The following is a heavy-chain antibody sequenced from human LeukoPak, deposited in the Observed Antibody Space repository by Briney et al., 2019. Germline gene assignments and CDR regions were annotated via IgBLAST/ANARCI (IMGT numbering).Heavy chain of an antibody. CDR1: GFTFSSYS. Sequence: GGSLRLSCAASGFTFSSYSMNWVRQAPGKGLEWVSYISSSSSTIYYADSVKGRFTISRDNAKNSLYLQMNSLRDEDTAVYYCAALWDTRGGYFDYWGQGTLVTVSS. J-gene: IGHJ4*02. CDR2: ISSSSSTI. CDR3: AALWDTRGGYFDY. D-gene: IGHD3-10*01. V-gene: IGHV3-48*02.